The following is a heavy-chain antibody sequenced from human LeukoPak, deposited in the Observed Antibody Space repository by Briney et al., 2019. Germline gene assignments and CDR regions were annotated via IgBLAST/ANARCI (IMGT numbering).Heavy chain of an antibody. J-gene: IGHJ4*02. CDR3: ARDRDSGSSSNRFYFDY. CDR2: IFTSGST. CDR1: GGSISNYY. Sequence: SETLSLTCTVSGGSISNYYWSWVRQPAGKGLEWIGRIFTSGSTNYNPSLKSRVTMSVDTSMNQLSLKLSSETAADTTVYYCARDRDSGSSSNRFYFDYWGQGTLVTVSS. V-gene: IGHV4-4*07. D-gene: IGHD1-26*01.